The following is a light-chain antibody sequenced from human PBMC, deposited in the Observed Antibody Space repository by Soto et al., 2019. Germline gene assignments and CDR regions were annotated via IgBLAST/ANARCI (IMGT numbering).Light chain of an antibody. Sequence: IQKTRCSSTPSASVGDRVTITCRASQSISSWLAWYQQKPGKAPKLLIYDASSLESGVPPRFSGSGSGTEFTLTISSLQPDDFATYYCQQYNSYPITFGQGTRREIK. J-gene: IGKJ5*01. CDR1: QSISSW. CDR3: QQYNSYPIT. V-gene: IGKV1-5*01. CDR2: DAS.